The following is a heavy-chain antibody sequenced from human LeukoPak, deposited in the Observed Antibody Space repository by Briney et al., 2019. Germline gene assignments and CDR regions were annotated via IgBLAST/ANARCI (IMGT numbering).Heavy chain of an antibody. Sequence: GGSLGLSCAASGFTLSSYWMSWVRQAPGKGLEWVANMNQDGSEKYYVDSVKGRFTISRDNAENSLYLQMNSLRAEDTAVYYCARDDSGPDYWGQGTLVTVSS. V-gene: IGHV3-7*01. D-gene: IGHD6-19*01. CDR1: GFTLSSYW. CDR3: ARDDSGPDY. CDR2: MNQDGSEK. J-gene: IGHJ4*02.